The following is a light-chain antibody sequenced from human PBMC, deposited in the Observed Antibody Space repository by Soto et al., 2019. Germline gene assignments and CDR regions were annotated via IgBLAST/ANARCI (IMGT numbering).Light chain of an antibody. CDR3: AAWDDSLNGLVV. CDR2: SDN. J-gene: IGLJ2*01. CDR1: RSNIGTNT. V-gene: IGLV1-44*01. Sequence: QSVLTQPPSASGTPGQRVTISCSGSRSNIGTNTVNWYQHLPGTAPQLLIYSDNQRPSGVPDRFSGSKSGTSASLAISGLRSEDEADYYCAAWDDSLNGLVVFGGGTKVTVL.